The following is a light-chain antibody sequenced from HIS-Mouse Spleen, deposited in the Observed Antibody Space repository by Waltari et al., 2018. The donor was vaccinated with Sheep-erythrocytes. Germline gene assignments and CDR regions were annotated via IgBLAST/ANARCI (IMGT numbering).Light chain of an antibody. CDR3: SSYAGSNNWV. J-gene: IGLJ3*02. V-gene: IGLV2-8*01. Sequence: QSALTQPPSASGSPGPSATISCTGTSSAVGGYNYVSWYQQHPGKAPKLMIYEVSKRPSGVPDRFSGSKSGNTASLTVSGLQAEDEADYYCSSYAGSNNWVFGGGTKLTVL. CDR2: EVS. CDR1: SSAVGGYNY.